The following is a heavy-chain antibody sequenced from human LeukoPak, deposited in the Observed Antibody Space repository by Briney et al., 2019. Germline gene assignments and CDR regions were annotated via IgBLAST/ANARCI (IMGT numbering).Heavy chain of an antibody. CDR1: GYTFTGYH. Sequence: GASVKVSCKASGYTFTGYHMHWVRQDPGQGLEWMGWINPNSGGTNYAQKFQGRVTMTRDTSISTAYMELSRLRSDDTAVYCGGRWSHRHPFDYWGQGTLVTVSS. CDR3: GRWSHRHPFDY. J-gene: IGHJ4*02. CDR2: INPNSGGT. D-gene: IGHD1-14*01. V-gene: IGHV1-2*02.